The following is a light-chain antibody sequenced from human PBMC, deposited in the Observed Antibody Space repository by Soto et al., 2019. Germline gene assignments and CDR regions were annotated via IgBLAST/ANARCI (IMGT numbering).Light chain of an antibody. V-gene: IGLV2-11*01. CDR1: NSDVDDYRY. CDR3: CSYVTTPEI. J-gene: IGLJ1*01. Sequence: QSALTQPRSVSGSRGQSLTISCTGTNSDVDDYRYVSWYQQFPGKAPKLVIYGVNQRPSGVPNRFSASNSDNTASLTISGLQAEDEADYYFCSYVTTPEIFGTGTKLTVL. CDR2: GVN.